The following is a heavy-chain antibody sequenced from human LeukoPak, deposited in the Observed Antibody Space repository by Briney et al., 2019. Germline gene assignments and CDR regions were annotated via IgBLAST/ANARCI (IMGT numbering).Heavy chain of an antibody. Sequence: SETLSLTCAVYGGSFSGYYWSWIRQPPGKGLEWIGEINHSGSTNYNPSLKSRVTISVVTSKNQFSLKLGSVTAADTAVYYCARKSGDYYYYYYMDVWGKGTTVTVSS. CDR3: ARKSGDYYYYYYMDV. J-gene: IGHJ6*03. D-gene: IGHD2-15*01. V-gene: IGHV4-34*01. CDR1: GGSFSGYY. CDR2: INHSGST.